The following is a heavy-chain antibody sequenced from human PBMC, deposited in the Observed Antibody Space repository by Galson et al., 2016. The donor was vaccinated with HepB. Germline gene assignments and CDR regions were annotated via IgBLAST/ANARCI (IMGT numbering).Heavy chain of an antibody. CDR2: XIPXXGTP. CDR3: ASDPDSDMADLGY. D-gene: IGHD3-16*01. CDR1: GDTFSXXX. Sequence: SCKXXGDTFSXXXIXXXRQXXXQGXXWMGGXIPXXGTPNYAXKFQGRVTITADESTSTAYMELSSLRSEDKAVYXXASDPDSDMADLGYWGQGTXVTVPX. V-gene: IGHV1-69*01. J-gene: IGHJ4*02.